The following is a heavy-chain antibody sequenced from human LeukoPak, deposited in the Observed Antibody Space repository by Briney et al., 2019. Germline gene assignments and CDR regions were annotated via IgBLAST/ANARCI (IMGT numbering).Heavy chain of an antibody. CDR1: GFTFDDYG. CDR3: AKDINFRFSSTMIVYAEYFQH. CDR2: INWNGGST. D-gene: IGHD3-22*01. V-gene: IGHV3-20*04. J-gene: IGHJ1*01. Sequence: GGSLRLSCAASGFTFDDYGMSWVRQAPGKGLEWVSGINWNGGSTGYADSVKGRFTISRDNAKNSLYLQMNSLRAEDTALYYCAKDINFRFSSTMIVYAEYFQHWGQGTLVTVS.